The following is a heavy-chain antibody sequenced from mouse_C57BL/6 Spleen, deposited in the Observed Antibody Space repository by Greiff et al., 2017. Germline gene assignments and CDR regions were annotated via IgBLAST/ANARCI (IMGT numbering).Heavy chain of an antibody. D-gene: IGHD4-1*01. CDR3: ANWDFDY. Sequence: QVQLQQPGAELVKPGASVKLSCKASGYTFTSYWMQWVKQRPGQGLEWIGEIDPSDSYTNYNQKFKGKATLTVDTSSSTAYMQLSSLTSEDSAVYYCANWDFDYCGQGTTLTVSS. CDR2: IDPSDSYT. J-gene: IGHJ2*01. CDR1: GYTFTSYW. V-gene: IGHV1-50*01.